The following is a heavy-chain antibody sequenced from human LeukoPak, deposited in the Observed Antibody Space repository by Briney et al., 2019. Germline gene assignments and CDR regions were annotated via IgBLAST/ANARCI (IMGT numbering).Heavy chain of an antibody. CDR1: GFTLSSYG. J-gene: IGHJ6*03. Sequence: GGSLRLSCAASGFTLSSYGMHWVRQAPGKGLEWVAFIRYDGSNAYYADSVKGRFTISRDNSMNTLYLQMNSPRAEDTAVYYCAKAKTSGSPTYYYYYMDVWGKGTTVTVSS. V-gene: IGHV3-30*02. CDR3: AKAKTSGSPTYYYYYMDV. CDR2: IRYDGSNA. D-gene: IGHD2-15*01.